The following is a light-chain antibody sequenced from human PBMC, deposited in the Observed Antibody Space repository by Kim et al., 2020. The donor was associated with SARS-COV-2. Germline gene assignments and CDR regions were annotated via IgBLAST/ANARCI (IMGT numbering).Light chain of an antibody. CDR3: QQYKTSSWT. Sequence: SASVGDRITITCRASQTIETWLAWYQQTPGKAPKLLIYDTSTLEGGVPSRFSGSGSGTEFALTISSLQPDDFATYYCQQYKTSSWTFGQGTKVEI. CDR2: DTS. V-gene: IGKV1-5*01. J-gene: IGKJ1*01. CDR1: QTIETW.